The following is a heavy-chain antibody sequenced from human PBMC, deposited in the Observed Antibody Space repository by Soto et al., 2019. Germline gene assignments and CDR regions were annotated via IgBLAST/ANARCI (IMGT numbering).Heavy chain of an antibody. CDR2: ISYDGSNK. CDR1: GFNFSSYG. Sequence: GSLRLSCAASGFNFSSYGMHWVRQAPGKGLEWVAVISYDGSNKYYADSVKGRFTISRDNSKNTLYLQMNSLRAVDTAVYYCARPPVEMATITEYFQHWGQGTLVTGSS. CDR3: ARPPVEMATITEYFQH. D-gene: IGHD5-12*01. V-gene: IGHV3-30*03. J-gene: IGHJ1*01.